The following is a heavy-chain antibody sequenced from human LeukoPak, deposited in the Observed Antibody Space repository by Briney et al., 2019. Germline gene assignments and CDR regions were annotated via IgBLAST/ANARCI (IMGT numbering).Heavy chain of an antibody. CDR1: GGSIRNYY. CDR2: IYYSGSA. CDR3: ARHFRAFDV. J-gene: IGHJ3*01. D-gene: IGHD2/OR15-2a*01. Sequence: SETLSLTCSVSGGSIRNYYWTWIRQPPGKGLEYIGYIYYSGSANYNPSLKSRVTISVDTSKNQFSLKLSSVTAADTAVYYCARHFRAFDVWGQGTMVTVSS. V-gene: IGHV4-59*08.